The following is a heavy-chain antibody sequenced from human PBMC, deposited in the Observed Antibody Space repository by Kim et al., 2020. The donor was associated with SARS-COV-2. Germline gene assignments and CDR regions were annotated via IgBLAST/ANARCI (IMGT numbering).Heavy chain of an antibody. D-gene: IGHD3-10*01. CDR2: ISSSSSTI. Sequence: GGSLRLSCAASGFTFSSYSMNWVRQAPGKGLEWVSYISSSSSTIYYADSVKGRFTISRDNAKNSLYLQMNSLRDEDTAVYYCARGLSLYGSGSEVDYWGQGTLVTVSS. J-gene: IGHJ4*02. CDR1: GFTFSSYS. CDR3: ARGLSLYGSGSEVDY. V-gene: IGHV3-48*02.